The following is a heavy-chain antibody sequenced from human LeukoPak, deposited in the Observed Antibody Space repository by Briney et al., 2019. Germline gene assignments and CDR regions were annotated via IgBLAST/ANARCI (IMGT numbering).Heavy chain of an antibody. CDR1: GISTGSYA. J-gene: IGHJ4*02. CDR3: ASGGGKIPG. D-gene: IGHD1-26*01. Sequence: SGGSLRLSCTASGISTGSYAVSWVRQAPGKGLEWVSGLSGGGGRAFYADSVKGRFTISSDNSKNTVYLQLNSLRAEHTDVYYCASGGGKIPGWGQGTLVTVSS. CDR2: LSGGGGRA. V-gene: IGHV3-23*01.